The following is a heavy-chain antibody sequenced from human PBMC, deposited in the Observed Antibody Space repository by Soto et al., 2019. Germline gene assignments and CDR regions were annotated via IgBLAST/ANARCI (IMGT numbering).Heavy chain of an antibody. Sequence: SETLSLTCAVYGGSFSGYYWTWIRQSPEKGLEWIGEVNHSGTTYYNPSLKTRVTISVHTPKNQFSLKMSSVTAADTAVCYCARGIGYCSSINCHSSRRLRFDSWGQGTLVTVSS. CDR2: VNHSGTT. J-gene: IGHJ4*02. D-gene: IGHD2-2*01. V-gene: IGHV4-34*01. CDR3: ARGIGYCSSINCHSSRRLRFDS. CDR1: GGSFSGYY.